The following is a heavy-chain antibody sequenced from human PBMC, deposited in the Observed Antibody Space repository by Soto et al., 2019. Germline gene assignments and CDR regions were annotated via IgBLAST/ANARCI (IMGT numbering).Heavy chain of an antibody. CDR3: ARDPPPKRITIFGVVLYGMDV. J-gene: IGHJ6*02. Sequence: LRLSCAASGFTFSSYEMNWVRQAPGKGLEWVSYISSSGSTIYYADSVKGRFTISRDNAKNSLYLQMNSLRAEDTAVYYCARDPPPKRITIFGVVLYGMDVWGQGTTVTVSS. CDR2: ISSSGSTI. D-gene: IGHD3-3*01. CDR1: GFTFSSYE. V-gene: IGHV3-48*03.